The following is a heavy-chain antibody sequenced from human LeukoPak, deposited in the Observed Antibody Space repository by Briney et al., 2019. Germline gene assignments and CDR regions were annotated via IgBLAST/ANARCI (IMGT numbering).Heavy chain of an antibody. D-gene: IGHD3-3*01. Sequence: SVTVSCKASGGTFSSYAISWVRQALGQGLEWMGGIIPIFGTANYAQKFQGRVTITADESTSTAYMELSSLRSEDTAVYYCARYDFWSGYPEDYWGQGTLVTVSS. J-gene: IGHJ4*02. V-gene: IGHV1-69*13. CDR3: ARYDFWSGYPEDY. CDR1: GGTFSSYA. CDR2: IIPIFGTA.